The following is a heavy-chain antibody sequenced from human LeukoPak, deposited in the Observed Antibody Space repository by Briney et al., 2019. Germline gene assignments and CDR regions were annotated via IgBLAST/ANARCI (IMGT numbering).Heavy chain of an antibody. CDR2: ISGYNGNT. Sequence: ASVKVSCKASGYTFTNYGIGWVRQAPGQGLEWMGWISGYNGNTNYAQKFQGRVTMTTDTSTSTAYMELRSLRSDDTAVYYCARVLGGITMIPQLGFDPWGQGTLVTVSS. CDR1: GYTFTNYG. V-gene: IGHV1-18*01. CDR3: ARVLGGITMIPQLGFDP. J-gene: IGHJ5*02. D-gene: IGHD3-22*01.